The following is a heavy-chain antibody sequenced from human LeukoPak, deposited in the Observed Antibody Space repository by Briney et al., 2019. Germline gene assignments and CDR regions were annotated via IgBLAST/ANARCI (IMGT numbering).Heavy chain of an antibody. Sequence: GRSLRLSCTASGFTFGDYAVTWVRQAPGKGLEWVGFIRSKAYGGTTEYAASVKGRFTISRDDSKSVAYLHMSSLKTEDTAVYYCASGSNLYYYYGMDVWGKGTTVTVSS. CDR1: GFTFGDYA. J-gene: IGHJ6*04. D-gene: IGHD4-11*01. V-gene: IGHV3-49*04. CDR2: IRSKAYGGTT. CDR3: ASGSNLYYYYGMDV.